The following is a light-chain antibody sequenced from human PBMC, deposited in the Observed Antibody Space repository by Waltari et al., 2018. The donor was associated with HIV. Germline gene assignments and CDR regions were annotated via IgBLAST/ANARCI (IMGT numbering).Light chain of an antibody. CDR2: AAS. CDR1: QSISNY. J-gene: IGKJ4*01. V-gene: IGKV1-39*01. CDR3: QQTYTTPPT. Sequence: DIQMTQSPSSLSASVGDRVTITCRASQSISNYLNWYQQNPGKAPKLLIYAASSLQGGVPSRFSGSGSGTDFTLTISSLQPEDFATYDCQQTYTTPPTFGGGTKVEIK.